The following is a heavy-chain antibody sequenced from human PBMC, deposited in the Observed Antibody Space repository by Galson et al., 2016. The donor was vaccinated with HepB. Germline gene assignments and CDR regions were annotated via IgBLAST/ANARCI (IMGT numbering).Heavy chain of an antibody. CDR1: GFTFSGFW. V-gene: IGHV3-7*04. Sequence: LRLSCAASGFTFSGFWMNWVRQAPGKGLEWVAIIKEDGSDKHYVDSVKGRFTISRDNAKNSLYLQMGSLGGEDTAVYYCARGSGYLIDYWGQGTLVTVSS. D-gene: IGHD5-18*01. CDR2: IKEDGSDK. CDR3: ARGSGYLIDY. J-gene: IGHJ4*02.